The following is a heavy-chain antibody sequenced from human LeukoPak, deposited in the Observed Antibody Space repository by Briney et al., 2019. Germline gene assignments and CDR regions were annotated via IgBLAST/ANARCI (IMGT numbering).Heavy chain of an antibody. CDR1: GGSISSYY. D-gene: IGHD6-6*01. CDR2: IYASGST. J-gene: IGHJ4*02. V-gene: IGHV4-4*07. CDR3: AREDSSSWGPFDY. Sequence: SETLSLTCTVSGGSISSYYWSRIRQPAGKGLEWIGRIYASGSTDYNPSLKSRITMSIDTSKNHFSLKLSSVTAADTGVYFCAREDSSSWGPFDYRGQGTLVTVSS.